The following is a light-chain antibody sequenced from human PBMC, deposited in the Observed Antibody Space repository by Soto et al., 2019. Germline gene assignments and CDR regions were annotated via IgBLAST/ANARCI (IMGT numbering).Light chain of an antibody. Sequence: QSALPQPPSASGTPEQRVTTSCSGSSSNIGSNDVFWYQQLPGTAPKLLIYSNNQRPSGVPDRFSGSKSGTSASLAISGLRSEDEGDYYCAAWDDRLSAHYLFGTGTKVTVL. CDR2: SNN. V-gene: IGLV1-47*02. J-gene: IGLJ1*01. CDR1: SSNIGSND. CDR3: AAWDDRLSAHYL.